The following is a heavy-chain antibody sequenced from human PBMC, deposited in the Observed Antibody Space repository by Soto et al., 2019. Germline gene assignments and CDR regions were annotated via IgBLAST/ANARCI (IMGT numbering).Heavy chain of an antibody. Sequence: EVQLVESGGGLVKPGGSLSLSCAASGFTFSSYSMNWVRQAPGKGLEWVSSISSSSSYIYYADSVKGRFTISRDNAKNSLYLQMNSLRAEDTAVYYCARDSVVNLERYFQHWGQGTLVTVSS. J-gene: IGHJ1*01. CDR1: GFTFSSYS. CDR3: ARDSVVNLERYFQH. D-gene: IGHD2-15*01. V-gene: IGHV3-21*01. CDR2: ISSSSSYI.